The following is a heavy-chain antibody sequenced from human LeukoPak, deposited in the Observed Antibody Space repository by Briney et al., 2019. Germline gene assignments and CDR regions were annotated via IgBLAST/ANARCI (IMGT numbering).Heavy chain of an antibody. V-gene: IGHV3-23*01. CDR1: GFTFSSYA. D-gene: IGHD6-13*01. Sequence: GGSLRPSCAASGFTFSSYAMSWVRQAPGKGLEWVSAISGSGGSTYYADSVKGRFTISRDNAKNSLYLQMNSLRAEDTAVYYCARDPGIAAAGMYMDVWGKGTTVTVSS. CDR2: ISGSGGST. J-gene: IGHJ6*03. CDR3: ARDPGIAAAGMYMDV.